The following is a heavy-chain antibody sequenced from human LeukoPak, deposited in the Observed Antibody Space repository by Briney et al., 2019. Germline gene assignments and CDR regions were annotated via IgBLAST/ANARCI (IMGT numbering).Heavy chain of an antibody. CDR1: GFTFSSYE. Sequence: GGSLRLSCAASGFTFSSYEMNWVRQAPGKGLEWVSYISSSGSTIYYADSVKGRFTISRDNAKNSLYLQMNSLRAEDTAVYYCARDRGGSDYLGYWGQGTLVTVSS. D-gene: IGHD6-19*01. V-gene: IGHV3-48*03. J-gene: IGHJ4*02. CDR3: ARDRGGSDYLGY. CDR2: ISSSGSTI.